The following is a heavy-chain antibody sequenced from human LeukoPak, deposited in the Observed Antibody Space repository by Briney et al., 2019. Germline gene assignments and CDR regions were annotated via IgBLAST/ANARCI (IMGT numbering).Heavy chain of an antibody. CDR2: ISWNSGSI. CDR1: GFTFGDYA. Sequence: PGGSLRLSCAASGFTFGDYAMHWVRQSPGKGLEWVSGISWNSGSIGYADSVKGRFTISRDNAKNTLYLEMNSLRAEDTAVYFCARGGPNHGFDFWGQGTMVTVSS. J-gene: IGHJ3*01. D-gene: IGHD4/OR15-4a*01. CDR3: ARGGPNHGFDF. V-gene: IGHV3-9*01.